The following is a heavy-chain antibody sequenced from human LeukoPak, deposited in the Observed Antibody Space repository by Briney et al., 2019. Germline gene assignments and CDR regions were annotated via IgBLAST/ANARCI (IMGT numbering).Heavy chain of an antibody. CDR1: GGTFSSYA. Sequence: SVKVSCKASGGTFSSYAISWVRQAPGQGLEWMGGIIPIFGTANYAQKFQGRVTITADESTSTAYMELSSLRSEDTAVYYCAREARSYYDSSADYWGQGTRVTVSS. V-gene: IGHV1-69*13. CDR3: AREARSYYDSSADY. J-gene: IGHJ4*02. D-gene: IGHD3-22*01. CDR2: IIPIFGTA.